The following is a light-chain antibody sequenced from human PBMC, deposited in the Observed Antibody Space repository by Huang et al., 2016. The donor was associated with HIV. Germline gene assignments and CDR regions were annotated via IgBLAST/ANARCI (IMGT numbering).Light chain of an antibody. V-gene: IGKV3-15*01. CDR1: QTISR. CDR2: DAS. Sequence: EIVMTQSPATLSVSPGERATLSCRASQTISRLAWYQQKPGQAPRLLSYDASSRATGIPARFSGSGSGTEFTLTISSLQSEDFAVYYCQQYDDWPPWTFGQGTKVEIK. J-gene: IGKJ1*01. CDR3: QQYDDWPPWT.